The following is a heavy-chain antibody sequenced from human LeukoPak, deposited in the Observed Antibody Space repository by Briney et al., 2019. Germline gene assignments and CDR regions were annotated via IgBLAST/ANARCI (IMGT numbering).Heavy chain of an antibody. V-gene: IGHV3-23*01. J-gene: IGHJ6*02. D-gene: IGHD3-22*01. CDR3: AKDLYYYDTSGGTDV. Sequence: GGSLRLSCAASGFTFSNYAMHWVRQAPGKGLEWVSGITGSGLRTYYGDSVKGRFTIYRDNSKNTLYLQMNSLGAEDTAVYYCAKDLYYYDTSGGTDVWGQGTTVTVSS. CDR2: ITGSGLRT. CDR1: GFTFSNYA.